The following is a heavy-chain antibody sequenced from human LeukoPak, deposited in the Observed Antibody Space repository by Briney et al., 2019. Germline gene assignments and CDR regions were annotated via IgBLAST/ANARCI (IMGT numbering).Heavy chain of an antibody. CDR1: GGSISSYY. D-gene: IGHD3-22*01. J-gene: IGHJ4*02. CDR3: ARTDSYYDTSGYWHYYFDY. V-gene: IGHV4-59*01. Sequence: SETLSLTCTVSGGSISSYYWSWIRQPPGKGLEWIGYIYYSGSTNYNPSLKSRVTISVDTPKNQFSLKLSSVTAADTAVYYCARTDSYYDTSGYWHYYFDYWGQGTLVTVSS. CDR2: IYYSGST.